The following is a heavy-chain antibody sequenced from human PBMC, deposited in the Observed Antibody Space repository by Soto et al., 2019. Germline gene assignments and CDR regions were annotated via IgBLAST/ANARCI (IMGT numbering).Heavy chain of an antibody. CDR3: ARVYSSGWQFRDY. Sequence: SETLSLTCTVSGGSISSSSYYWGWIRQPPGKGLEWIGSIYYSGSTYYNPSLKSRVTISVDTSKNQFSLKLSSVTAADTAVYYCARVYSSGWQFRDYWGQGTLVTVSS. CDR2: IYYSGST. D-gene: IGHD6-19*01. V-gene: IGHV4-39*01. CDR1: GGSISSSSYY. J-gene: IGHJ4*02.